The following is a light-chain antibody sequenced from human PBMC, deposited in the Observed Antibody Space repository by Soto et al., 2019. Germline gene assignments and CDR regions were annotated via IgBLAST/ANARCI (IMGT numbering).Light chain of an antibody. V-gene: IGKV1-17*01. Sequence: DIQMTQSPSSLSASVGDRVTITCRESQGIRNALGWYQQKPGKAPTRLIYAASSLQSGVPPRFNGSGSGTEFTVTISSMQPEDITIYYILRHNSNRLTLGGRTKLHIK. J-gene: IGKJ4*01. CDR3: LRHNSNRLT. CDR1: QGIRNA. CDR2: AAS.